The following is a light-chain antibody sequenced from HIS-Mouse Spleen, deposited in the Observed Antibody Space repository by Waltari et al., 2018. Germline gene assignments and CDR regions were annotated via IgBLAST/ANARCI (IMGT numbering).Light chain of an antibody. V-gene: IGLV2-14*03. CDR3: SSYTSSSTPVV. CDR1: SSDVGGYNY. J-gene: IGLJ2*01. Sequence: QSALTQPASVSGSPGQSITISCTGTSSDVGGYNYVPWYQQHPGKAPKLMIDDVSNRPSGVSNRFSCSKSGNTASLTISGLQAEDEADYYCSSYTSSSTPVVFGGGTKLTVL. CDR2: DVS.